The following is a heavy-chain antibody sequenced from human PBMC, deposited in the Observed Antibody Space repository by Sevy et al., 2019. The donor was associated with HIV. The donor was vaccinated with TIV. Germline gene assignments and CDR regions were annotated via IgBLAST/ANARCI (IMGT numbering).Heavy chain of an antibody. V-gene: IGHV3-7*01. Sequence: GGSLRLSCVASGFSLNSYWMLWVRQAPGKGLEWVANINQDGSVNYYADSVKGCFTISRDNARNLVSLQMNILRVEDTAVYYCVRAIATADSFWGQGTLVTVSS. J-gene: IGHJ4*02. CDR1: GFSLNSYW. D-gene: IGHD6-13*01. CDR3: VRAIATADSF. CDR2: INQDGSVN.